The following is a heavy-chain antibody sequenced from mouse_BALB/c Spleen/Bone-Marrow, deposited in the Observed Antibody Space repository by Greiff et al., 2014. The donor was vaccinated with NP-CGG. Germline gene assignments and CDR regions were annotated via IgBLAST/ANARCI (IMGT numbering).Heavy chain of an antibody. D-gene: IGHD2-3*01. J-gene: IGHJ2*01. Sequence: VQLKESGGGLVQPGGSLKLSCAASGFDFRRYWMSWVRQAPGKGLEWIGEINPESSTINYTPSLKDKFIISRDNAKNTLYLQMGKVRSEDTALYYCARLGYYGYFVDWGQGTTLTVSS. V-gene: IGHV4-1*02. CDR1: GFDFRRYW. CDR3: ARLGYYGYFVD. CDR2: INPESSTI.